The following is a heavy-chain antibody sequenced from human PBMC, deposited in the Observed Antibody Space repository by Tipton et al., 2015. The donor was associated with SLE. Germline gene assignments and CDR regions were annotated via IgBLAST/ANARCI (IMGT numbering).Heavy chain of an antibody. V-gene: IGHV4-59*01. D-gene: IGHD2-15*01. CDR1: GGSISSYY. CDR3: ASLGVVVAATQTVGMDV. CDR2: IYYSGGT. Sequence: TLSLTCTVSGGSISSYYWSWIRQPPGKGLEWIGYIYYSGGTNYNPSPKSRVTISVDTSKNQFSLKLSSVTAADTAVYYCASLGVVVAATQTVGMDVWGQGTTVTVSS. J-gene: IGHJ6*02.